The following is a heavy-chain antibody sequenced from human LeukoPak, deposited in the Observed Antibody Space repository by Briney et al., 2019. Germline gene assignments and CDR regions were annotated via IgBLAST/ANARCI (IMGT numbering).Heavy chain of an antibody. Sequence: PGGSLRLSCAASGFTFSSYWMHWVRQAPGKGLVWVSRINSDGSSTSYADSVKGRFTISRDNSKNTLYLQMNSLRAEDTAVYYCAKVGTITMVRGVAPVDYYYYMDVWGKGTTVTISS. CDR2: INSDGSST. J-gene: IGHJ6*03. CDR1: GFTFSSYW. V-gene: IGHV3-74*01. D-gene: IGHD3-10*01. CDR3: AKVGTITMVRGVAPVDYYYYMDV.